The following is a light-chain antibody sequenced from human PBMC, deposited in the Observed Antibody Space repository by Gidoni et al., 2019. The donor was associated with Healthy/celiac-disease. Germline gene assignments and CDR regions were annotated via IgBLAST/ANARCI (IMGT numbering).Light chain of an antibody. CDR3: QSYDSSLSGYV. Sequence: QSVLTQPPSVSGAPGQRVTISCTGSSANIGAGYDVHWYQQLPATSPKHLIYGNSNRPSGVPDRFSGSKSGTSASLAITGLQAEDEADYYCQSYDSSLSGYVFGTGTKVTVL. CDR2: GNS. J-gene: IGLJ1*01. CDR1: SANIGAGYD. V-gene: IGLV1-40*01.